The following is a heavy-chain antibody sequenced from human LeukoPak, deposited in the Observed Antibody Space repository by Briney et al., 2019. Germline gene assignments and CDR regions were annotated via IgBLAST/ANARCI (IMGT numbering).Heavy chain of an antibody. J-gene: IGHJ4*02. CDR2: ICGSGGST. CDR1: GFTFSSYA. CDR3: AKHFYSFDY. Sequence: PGGSLRLSCAASGFTFSSYAMSWVRQAPGRGLEWVSAICGSGGSTYYADSVKGRFTISRANSKNTLHLQMNSQRAEDTAVYYCAKHFYSFDYWGQGTLVTVSS. V-gene: IGHV3-23*01. D-gene: IGHD2/OR15-2a*01.